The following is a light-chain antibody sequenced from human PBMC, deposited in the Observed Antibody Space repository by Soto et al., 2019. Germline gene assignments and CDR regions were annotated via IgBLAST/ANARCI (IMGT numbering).Light chain of an antibody. CDR1: QDINNY. Sequence: DIQRTQSPSSLAASLGDRVTITCQASQDINNYLNWYQQKPGKAPKLLIYDASNLPTGVPSRFTGSGSGTDFTFTISGLQPEDIATYYCQQYDNPPITFGQGTRLEIK. CDR3: QQYDNPPIT. V-gene: IGKV1-33*01. CDR2: DAS. J-gene: IGKJ5*01.